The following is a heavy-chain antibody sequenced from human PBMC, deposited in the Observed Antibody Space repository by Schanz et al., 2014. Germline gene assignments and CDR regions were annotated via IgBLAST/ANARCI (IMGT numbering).Heavy chain of an antibody. CDR3: ARGGADSAMAHEY. CDR2: LNFDETYT. Sequence: EVQLVESGGELIQPGGSLRLSCEASGFTFSRYWMHWVRQAPGKGLEWVSRLNFDETYTSYADSVKGRFTISRDNAKNTVYLHMTTLSVADTAVYYCARGGADSAMAHEYWGRGTLVTVSS. V-gene: IGHV3-74*01. J-gene: IGHJ4*02. D-gene: IGHD5-18*01. CDR1: GFTFSRYW.